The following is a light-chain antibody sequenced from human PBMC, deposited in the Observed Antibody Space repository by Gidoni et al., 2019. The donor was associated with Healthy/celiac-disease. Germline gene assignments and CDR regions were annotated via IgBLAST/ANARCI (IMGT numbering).Light chain of an antibody. CDR3: QQYGRSPYT. CDR1: PSVSSSY. V-gene: IGKV3-20*01. CDR2: GAS. J-gene: IGKJ2*01. Sequence: ELVLTQSPGTLSLSPGERATLACRASPSVSSSYLAWYQQKPGQAPRLLIYGASSRATGIPDRFSGSGSGKDFTLTISRLEPEDFAVYYWQQYGRSPYTFGQGTKLEIK.